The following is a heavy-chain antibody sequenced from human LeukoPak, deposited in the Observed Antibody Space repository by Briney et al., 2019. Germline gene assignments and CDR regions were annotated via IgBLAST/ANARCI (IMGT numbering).Heavy chain of an antibody. CDR2: INHSGST. V-gene: IGHV4-34*01. CDR1: GVSFSGYY. CDR3: ARDRRRYYYGSGSYYFDY. Sequence: SEALSLTCAVYGVSFSGYYWSWIRQPPGKGLEWIGEINHSGSTNYNPSLKSRVTISVDTSKNQFSLKLSSVTAADTAVYYCARDRRRYYYGSGSYYFDYWGQGTLVTVSS. D-gene: IGHD3-10*01. J-gene: IGHJ4*02.